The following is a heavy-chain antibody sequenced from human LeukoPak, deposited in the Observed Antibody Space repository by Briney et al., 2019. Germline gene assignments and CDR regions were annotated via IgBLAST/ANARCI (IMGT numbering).Heavy chain of an antibody. Sequence: GRSLRLSCAASGFTFADYAMHWVRQAPGKGLEWGSGISWNSGSIGYADSVKGRFTISRDNAKNSLYLQMNSLRAEDTALYYCAKDSLRYCSSTSCYQFEYWGQGTLVTVSS. D-gene: IGHD2-2*01. CDR2: ISWNSGSI. CDR1: GFTFADYA. CDR3: AKDSLRYCSSTSCYQFEY. J-gene: IGHJ4*02. V-gene: IGHV3-9*01.